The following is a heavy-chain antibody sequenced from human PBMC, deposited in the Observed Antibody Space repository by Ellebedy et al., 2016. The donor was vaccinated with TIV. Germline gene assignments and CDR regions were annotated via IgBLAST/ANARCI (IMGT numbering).Heavy chain of an antibody. CDR3: AKDYTIFGGGNWFNP. CDR2: ISGSGGST. J-gene: IGHJ5*02. V-gene: IGHV3-23*01. D-gene: IGHD3-3*01. CDR1: GFTFSSYA. Sequence: GESLKISXAASGFTFSSYAMSWVRQAPGKGLEWVSAISGSGGSTYYADSVKGRFTISRDNSKNTLYLQMNSLRAEDTAVYYCAKDYTIFGGGNWFNPWGQGTLVTVSS.